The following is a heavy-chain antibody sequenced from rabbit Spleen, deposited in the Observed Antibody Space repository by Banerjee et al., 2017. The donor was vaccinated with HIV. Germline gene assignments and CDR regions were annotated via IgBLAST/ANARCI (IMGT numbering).Heavy chain of an antibody. CDR2: IGAGSSGST. V-gene: IGHV1S40*01. J-gene: IGHJ6*01. CDR3: ARDAGTSFSTYGMDL. Sequence: QSLEESGGDLVKPGASLTLTCTASGFSFSAGYYMCWVRQAPGKGLEWIACIGAGSSGSTYSATWAKGRFTISKTSSTTVTLQMTSLTAADTATYFCARDAGTSFSTYGMDLWGQGTLVT. D-gene: IGHD8-1*01. CDR1: GFSFSAGYY.